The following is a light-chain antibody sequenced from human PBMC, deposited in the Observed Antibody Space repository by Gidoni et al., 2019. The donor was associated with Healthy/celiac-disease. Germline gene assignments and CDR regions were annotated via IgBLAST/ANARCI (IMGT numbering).Light chain of an antibody. Sequence: EIVLTQSPATLPLPPGERATLSCRASQSVSSYLAWYQQKPGQAPRLLIYDASNRATGIPSRFSGSGSETDFTLTISRLEPEAFAVYYCQQRTNWLTFGGGTKVEIK. CDR1: QSVSSY. J-gene: IGKJ4*01. CDR3: QQRTNWLT. CDR2: DAS. V-gene: IGKV3-11*01.